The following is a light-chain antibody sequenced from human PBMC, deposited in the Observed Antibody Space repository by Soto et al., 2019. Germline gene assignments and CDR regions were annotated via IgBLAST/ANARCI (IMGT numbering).Light chain of an antibody. V-gene: IGKV3-20*01. CDR3: QQYGTSVLT. CDR2: DAS. CDR1: QSVNNAY. Sequence: EIVLTQSPGTLSLSPGERATLSCRASQSVNNAYLAWYQQKPGQAPRLLIYDASKRATGITDKFSGSGSGKVFTLTISRLEADDCAVYYCQQYGTSVLTFGGGTKVEIK. J-gene: IGKJ4*01.